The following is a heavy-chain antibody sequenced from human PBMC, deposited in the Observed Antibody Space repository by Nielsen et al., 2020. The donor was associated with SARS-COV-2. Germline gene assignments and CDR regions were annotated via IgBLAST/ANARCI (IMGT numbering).Heavy chain of an antibody. CDR3: ARDSSSSWSYYYYYYMDV. V-gene: IGHV3-33*01. Sequence: GESLKISCAASGFTFSSYGMHWVRQAPGKGLEWVAVIWYDGSNKYYADSVKGRFTISRDNSKNTLYLQMNILRDEDTAVYYCARDSSSSWSYYYYYYMDVWGKGTTVTVSS. CDR1: GFTFSSYG. J-gene: IGHJ6*03. CDR2: IWYDGSNK. D-gene: IGHD6-13*01.